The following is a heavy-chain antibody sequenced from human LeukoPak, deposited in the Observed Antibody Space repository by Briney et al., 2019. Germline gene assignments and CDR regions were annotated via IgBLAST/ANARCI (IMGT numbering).Heavy chain of an antibody. J-gene: IGHJ4*02. V-gene: IGHV4-39*07. CDR1: GGSITSNNNY. D-gene: IGHD3-10*01. CDR2: INHSGST. Sequence: SETLSLTCSVSGGSITSNNNYWGWIRQPPGKGLEWIGEINHSGSTNYNPSLKSRVTISVDTSKNQFSLKLSSVTAADTAVYYYARGSRVAWFGELSGYYFDYWGQGTLVTVSS. CDR3: ARGSRVAWFGELSGYYFDY.